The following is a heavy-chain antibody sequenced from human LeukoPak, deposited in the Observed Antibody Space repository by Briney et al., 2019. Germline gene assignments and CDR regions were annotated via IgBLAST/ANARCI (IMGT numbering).Heavy chain of an antibody. J-gene: IGHJ4*02. D-gene: IGHD6-13*01. CDR1: GFTFSNAW. Sequence: GGSLRLSCAASGFTFSNAWMNWVRQAPGKGLEWVGRVKSKTDGGTTDYAAPVKGRFTISGDDSKNMLYLQMSSLKAEDTAVYYCTASSSWRYYFDYWGQGTLVTVSS. CDR3: TASSSWRYYFDY. CDR2: VKSKTDGGTT. V-gene: IGHV3-15*07.